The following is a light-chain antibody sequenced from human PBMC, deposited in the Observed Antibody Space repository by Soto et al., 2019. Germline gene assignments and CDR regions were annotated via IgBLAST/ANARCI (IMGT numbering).Light chain of an antibody. CDR2: GAS. CDR3: QQYNNWPRP. CDR1: QRVSSN. Sequence: EIVMTQSPATLSVSPGERATLSCRASQRVSSNLAWYQQEPGQAPRLLIYGASTRATGIPARFSGSGSGTEFTLTSSCPQSEDFALYYCQQYNNWPRPVGQVTKLDIK. V-gene: IGKV3-15*01. J-gene: IGKJ1*01.